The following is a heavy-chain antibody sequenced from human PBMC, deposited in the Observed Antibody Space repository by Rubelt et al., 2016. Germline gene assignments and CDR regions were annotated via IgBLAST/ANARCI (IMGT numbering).Heavy chain of an antibody. CDR1: GFTFSRYV. V-gene: IGHV3-74*01. Sequence: EVQLVESGGGLVQPGGSLRLSCVASGFTFSRYVMHWVRQGPGQGPVWVSRLNHDAAEANYAESVKGRFTISRDTAKNTLYLQMNRLRDEDTAVYYCTRGLLGIDYWGQGTLVAVSS. CDR2: LNHDAAEA. J-gene: IGHJ4*02. CDR3: TRGLLGIDY. D-gene: IGHD7-27*01.